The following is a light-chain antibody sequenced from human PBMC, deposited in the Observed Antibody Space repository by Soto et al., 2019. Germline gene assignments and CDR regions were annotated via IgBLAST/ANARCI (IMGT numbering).Light chain of an antibody. CDR3: CSYAGGSNV. Sequence: QSVLTQPASVSESPGQSITISCTGTSSDVGSYEFVSWYQQYPGKAPKLMIYEGSKRPSGVSDRFSGSKSGNTASLTSSGLQAEDEADYFCCSYAGGSNVFGAGTKLTVL. J-gene: IGLJ1*01. CDR1: SSDVGSYEF. CDR2: EGS. V-gene: IGLV2-23*03.